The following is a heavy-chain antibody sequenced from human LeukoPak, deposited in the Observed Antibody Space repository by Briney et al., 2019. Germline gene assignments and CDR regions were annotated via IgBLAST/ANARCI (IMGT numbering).Heavy chain of an antibody. CDR2: IYSGGST. J-gene: IGHJ5*02. CDR1: GFTVSSNY. D-gene: IGHD7-27*01. Sequence: GGSLRLSCAASGFTVSSNYMTWVRQAPGKGLEWVSVIYSGGSTYYADSVKGRFTISRDNSKNTLYLQMNSLRAEDTAVYYYTRNWGSDNWFDPWGQGTLVTVSS. CDR3: TRNWGSDNWFDP. V-gene: IGHV3-53*01.